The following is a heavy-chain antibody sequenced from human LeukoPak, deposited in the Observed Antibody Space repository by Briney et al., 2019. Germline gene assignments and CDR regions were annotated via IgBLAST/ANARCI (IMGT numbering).Heavy chain of an antibody. J-gene: IGHJ4*02. CDR3: ARRGSWLLPFDY. V-gene: IGHV4-59*08. CDR1: GGSISSYY. Sequence: SETLSLTCTVSGGSISSYYWSWIAQPPGKGLEWIGDIYDSGSTSYNPSLNSRVTISTDTSKNQFSLKLTSVTAADTAVYYCARRGSWLLPFDYWGQGTLVTVSS. D-gene: IGHD3-22*01. CDR2: IYDSGST.